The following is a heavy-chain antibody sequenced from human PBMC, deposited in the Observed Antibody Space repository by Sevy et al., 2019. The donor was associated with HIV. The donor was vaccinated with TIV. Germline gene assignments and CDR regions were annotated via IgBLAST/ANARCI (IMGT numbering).Heavy chain of an antibody. Sequence: ASVKVSCKASGYTFSSFGVSWVRQAPGQGLEWMGWIRAYNGNIKYAQNLQDRVTMTTDTSTSTAYMELTSLTSDDTAVYFCARISTVRGLFNYFDPWGQGTLVTVSS. J-gene: IGHJ5*02. CDR2: IRAYNGNI. CDR3: ARISTVRGLFNYFDP. CDR1: GYTFSSFG. V-gene: IGHV1-18*01. D-gene: IGHD3-10*01.